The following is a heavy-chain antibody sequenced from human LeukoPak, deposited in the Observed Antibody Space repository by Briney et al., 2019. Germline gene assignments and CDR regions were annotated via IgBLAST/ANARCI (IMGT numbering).Heavy chain of an antibody. CDR3: AKGSALAAGTDFDY. D-gene: IGHD6-13*01. CDR1: GFTFDDYA. Sequence: GGSLRLSCAASGFTFDDYAMHWGRQAPGKRLGWGSGISGNSGSIGYADSVKGRFTISRDNAKNSLYLQMNSLRAEDTALYYCAKGSALAAGTDFDYWGQGTLVTVSS. J-gene: IGHJ4*02. V-gene: IGHV3-9*01. CDR2: ISGNSGSI.